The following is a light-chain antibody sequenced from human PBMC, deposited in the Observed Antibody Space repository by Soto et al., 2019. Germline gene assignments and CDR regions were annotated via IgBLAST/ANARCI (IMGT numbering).Light chain of an antibody. CDR1: STDVGGYNY. J-gene: IGLJ1*01. Sequence: QSALTQPASVSGSPGQSITISCTGTSTDVGGYNYVSWYQQHPGKAPKLMISEVSNRPSGVSNRFSGSKSGNTASLTISGLQAEDEADYYCSSSTSSSTLVFGTGTKVTVL. CDR2: EVS. V-gene: IGLV2-14*01. CDR3: SSSTSSSTLV.